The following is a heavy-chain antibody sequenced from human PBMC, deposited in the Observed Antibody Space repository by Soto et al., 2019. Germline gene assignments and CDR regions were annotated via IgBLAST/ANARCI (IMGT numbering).Heavy chain of an antibody. CDR3: ASGIYGYFDY. D-gene: IGHD4-17*01. Sequence: SETLSLTCTVSGGSISSGGYYWSWIRQHPGKGLEWIGYIYYSGSTYYNPSLKSRVTISVDTSKNQFSLKLSSVTAADTAVYYCASGIYGYFDYWGQGTLVTVSS. CDR1: GGSISSGGYY. J-gene: IGHJ4*02. CDR2: IYYSGST. V-gene: IGHV4-31*03.